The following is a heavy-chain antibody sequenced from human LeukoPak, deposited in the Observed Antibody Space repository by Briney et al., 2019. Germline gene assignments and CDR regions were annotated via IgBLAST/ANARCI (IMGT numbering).Heavy chain of an antibody. CDR2: IYYTGST. CDR3: AKLDSSGFLDY. D-gene: IGHD3-22*01. J-gene: IGHJ4*02. V-gene: IGHV4-39*01. Sequence: SETLSLTCTVSGGSIRSSSNYWGWIRQPPGKGLDRIGSIYYTGSTYYNPSLKSRVTISVDTSKNQFSLKLSSVTAADTAVYYCAKLDSSGFLDYWGQGTLLTVSS. CDR1: GGSIRSSSNY.